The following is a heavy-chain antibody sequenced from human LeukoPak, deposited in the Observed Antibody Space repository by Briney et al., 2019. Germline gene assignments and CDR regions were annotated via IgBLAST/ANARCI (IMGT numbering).Heavy chain of an antibody. Sequence: SETLSLTCTVSGGSISSSSYYWGWIRQPPGKGPEWIGEIYHSGSTNYNPSLKSRVTISVDKSKNQFSLKLSSVTAADTAVYYCARARGGAAGTRGEYYFDYWGQGTLVTVSS. CDR3: ARARGGAAGTRGEYYFDY. CDR1: GGSISSSSYY. CDR2: IYHSGST. D-gene: IGHD6-13*01. J-gene: IGHJ4*02. V-gene: IGHV4-39*07.